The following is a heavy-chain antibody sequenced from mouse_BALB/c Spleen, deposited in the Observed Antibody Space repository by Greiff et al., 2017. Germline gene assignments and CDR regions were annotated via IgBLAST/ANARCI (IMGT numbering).Heavy chain of an antibody. V-gene: IGHV5-4*02. Sequence: EVKLMESGGGLVKPGGSLKLSCAASGFTFSDYYMYWVRQTPEKRLEWVATISDGGSYTYYPDSVKGRFTISRDNAKNNLYLQMSSLKSEDTAMYYCARDKDYGYYAMDYWGQGTSVTVSS. CDR3: ARDKDYGYYAMDY. CDR2: ISDGGSYT. CDR1: GFTFSDYY. J-gene: IGHJ4*01. D-gene: IGHD1-1*01.